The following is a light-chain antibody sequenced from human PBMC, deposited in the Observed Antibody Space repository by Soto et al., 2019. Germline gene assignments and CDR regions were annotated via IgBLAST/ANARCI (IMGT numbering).Light chain of an antibody. V-gene: IGLV2-14*01. CDR1: SSDVGGYNY. CDR2: EVS. J-gene: IGLJ3*02. CDR3: ISYTSSSTWV. Sequence: QSALTQPASVSGSPGQSITISCTGTSSDVGGYNYVPWYQQHPGTAPKLMIYEVSNRPSGVSDRFSGSRSGNTASLTISGLQAEDESDYYCISYTSSSTWVFGGGTKLNVL.